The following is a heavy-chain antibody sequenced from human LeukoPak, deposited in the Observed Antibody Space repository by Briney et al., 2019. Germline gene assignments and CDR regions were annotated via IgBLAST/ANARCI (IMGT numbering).Heavy chain of an antibody. CDR3: ARGPSPYSSGWYAPFDY. CDR1: GGSISSYY. CDR2: IYTSGST. J-gene: IGHJ4*02. D-gene: IGHD6-19*01. V-gene: IGHV4-4*07. Sequence: SETLSPTCTVSGGSISSYYWSWIRQPAGKGLEWIGRIYTSGSTNYNPSLKSRVTMSVDTSKNQFSLKLSSVTAADTAVYYCARGPSPYSSGWYAPFDYWAQGTLVTVSS.